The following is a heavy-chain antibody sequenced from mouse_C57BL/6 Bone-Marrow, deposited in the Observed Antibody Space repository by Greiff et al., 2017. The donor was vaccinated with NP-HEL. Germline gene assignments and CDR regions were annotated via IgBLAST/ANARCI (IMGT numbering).Heavy chain of an antibody. CDR1: GYTFTSYW. CDR3: ARLYSNYVAWFAY. CDR2: IDPSDSYT. D-gene: IGHD2-5*01. J-gene: IGHJ3*01. V-gene: IGHV1-59*01. Sequence: QLQQPGAELVRPGTSVKLSCKASGYTFTSYWMHWVKQRPGQGLEWIGVIDPSDSYTNYNQKFKGKATLTVDTSSSTAYMQLSSLTSEDSAVYYCARLYSNYVAWFAYWGQGTLVTVSA.